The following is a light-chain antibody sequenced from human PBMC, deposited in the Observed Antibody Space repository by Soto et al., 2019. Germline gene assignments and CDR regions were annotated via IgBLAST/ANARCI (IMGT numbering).Light chain of an antibody. CDR3: CSSGGSPTYV. J-gene: IGLJ1*01. CDR1: SSNVGSYKL. V-gene: IGLV2-23*02. Sequence: QSALTQPASVSGSPGQSITISCTGTSSNVGSYKLVSWYQQHPGKAPKLMIFEVNKRPSGVSNRFSGSKSGNTASLTISGLKVADEADYYCCSSGGSPTYVFGTGTKVTV. CDR2: EVN.